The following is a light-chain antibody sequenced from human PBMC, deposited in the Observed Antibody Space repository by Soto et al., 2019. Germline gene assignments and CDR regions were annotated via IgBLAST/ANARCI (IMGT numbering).Light chain of an antibody. CDR2: AAS. Sequence: DIQMTQSPSSLSASVGDRVTITCRASQSISTYLNWSQQKPGKAPKLLSYAASSLQSGVPSRFSGSGSGTDFTLTISSLQPEDFATYYCQQSYSTPWTFGQGTKVEIK. J-gene: IGKJ1*01. V-gene: IGKV1-39*01. CDR3: QQSYSTPWT. CDR1: QSISTY.